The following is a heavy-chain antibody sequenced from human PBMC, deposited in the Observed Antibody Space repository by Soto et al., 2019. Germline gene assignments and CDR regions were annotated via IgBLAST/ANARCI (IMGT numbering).Heavy chain of an antibody. CDR2: IYYSGST. Sequence: SETLSLTCTVSGGSISSYYWSWIRQPPGKGLEWIGYIYYSGSTNYNPSLKSRVTISVDTSKNQFSLKLSSVTAADTAVYYCAREDIVVVPHDANYYYYYYMDVWGKGTTVTVSS. CDR3: AREDIVVVPHDANYYYYYYMDV. V-gene: IGHV4-59*01. D-gene: IGHD2-2*01. J-gene: IGHJ6*03. CDR1: GGSISSYY.